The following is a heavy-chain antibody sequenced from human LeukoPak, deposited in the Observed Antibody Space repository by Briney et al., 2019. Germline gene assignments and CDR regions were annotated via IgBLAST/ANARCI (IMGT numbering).Heavy chain of an antibody. D-gene: IGHD6-13*01. CDR2: FYYSRNT. CDR3: AEAAGTQNQFDY. Sequence: SETLSLTCTVSGDSISSSDNYWGWIRQPPGKGLEWIGSFYYSRNTYYNPSLKSRVTISADTSKNQFSLKLNSVTAADTAVYYCAEAAGTQNQFDYWGQGTLVTVSS. J-gene: IGHJ4*02. V-gene: IGHV4-39*07. CDR1: GDSISSSDNY.